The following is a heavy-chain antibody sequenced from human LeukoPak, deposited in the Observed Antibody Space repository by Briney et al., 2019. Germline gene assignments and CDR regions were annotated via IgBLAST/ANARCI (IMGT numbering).Heavy chain of an antibody. V-gene: IGHV1-8*01. J-gene: IGHJ5*02. D-gene: IGHD2-2*02. CDR2: MNPNSGNT. Sequence: GSVKVSCKASGYTFTSYDINWVRQATGQGLEWMGWMNPNSGNTGYAQKFQGRVTMTRNTSISTAYMELSSLRSEDTAVYYCARGVPAAIPHGWFDPWGQGTLVTVSS. CDR1: GYTFTSYD. CDR3: ARGVPAAIPHGWFDP.